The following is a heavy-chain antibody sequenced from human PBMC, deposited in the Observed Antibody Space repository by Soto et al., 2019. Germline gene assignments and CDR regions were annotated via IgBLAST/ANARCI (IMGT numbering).Heavy chain of an antibody. V-gene: IGHV3-23*01. Sequence: GGSLRLSCAASGFTFSSYAMNWVRQAPGKGLEWVSAISPGGGSPYYTDSVKGRFTISRDNSKDTLYLQMNSLRAEDTAVYYCAKQIPAAGSDYWGQGTLVTVSS. CDR2: ISPGGGSP. J-gene: IGHJ4*02. CDR3: AKQIPAAGSDY. D-gene: IGHD6-13*01. CDR1: GFTFSSYA.